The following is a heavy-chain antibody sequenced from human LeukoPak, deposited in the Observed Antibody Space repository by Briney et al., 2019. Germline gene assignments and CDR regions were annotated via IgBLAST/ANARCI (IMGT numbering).Heavy chain of an antibody. CDR1: GGSINGCY. CDR3: ARRSPITLGGDAYDI. D-gene: IGHD1-14*01. V-gene: IGHV4-4*07. Sequence: SETLSLTCTVSGGSINGCYWSWIRQPAGKGLEWIGRIFTSGSTAYNPSLQSRLTMSIDMSKNQFSLRLTSVTAADTAVYYRARRSPITLGGDAYDIWGQGTLVTVSS. CDR2: IFTSGST. J-gene: IGHJ3*02.